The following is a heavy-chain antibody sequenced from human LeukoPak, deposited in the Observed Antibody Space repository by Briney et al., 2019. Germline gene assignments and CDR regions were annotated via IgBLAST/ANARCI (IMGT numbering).Heavy chain of an antibody. CDR1: GYTFTSYD. CDR2: MNPNSGNT. V-gene: IGHV1-8*01. D-gene: IGHD5-24*01. J-gene: IGHJ5*02. Sequence: ASVKVSCKASGYTFTSYDINWVRQATGQGLEWMGWMNPNSGNTGYAQKFQGRGTMTRNTSISAAYVELPSLRPEDTVVYYCARARSYRHQLHALRYWFHPWGQGPLVTVSS. CDR3: ARARSYRHQLHALRYWFHP.